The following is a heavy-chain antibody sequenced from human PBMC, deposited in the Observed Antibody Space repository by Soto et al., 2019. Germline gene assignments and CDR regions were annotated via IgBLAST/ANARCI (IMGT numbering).Heavy chain of an antibody. J-gene: IGHJ3*01. Sequence: GGSLRLSCAASRLTFNIYDIYWVRQAPGKGLEWLALISYDGSNKYYADSVKGRFTISRDNSKNTLYLQMGRLRPDDTAVYHCAIIQSRSYGFDVWGQGTGVT. CDR2: ISYDGSNK. CDR1: RLTFNIYD. V-gene: IGHV3-30*03. CDR3: AIIQSRSYGFDV. D-gene: IGHD1-26*01.